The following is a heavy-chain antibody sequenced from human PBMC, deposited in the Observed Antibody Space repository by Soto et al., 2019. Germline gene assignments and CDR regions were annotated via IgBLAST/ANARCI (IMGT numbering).Heavy chain of an antibody. CDR3: ARDAAIGMNDY. Sequence: GASVKVSCKASGYTFTRSGISWVRQAPGQGLEWMGWISTYNGDTNYAQTFQGRVTMTTDTSTSTVHMEVRSLRSDDTAVYYCARDAAIGMNDYWGQGTLVTVSS. V-gene: IGHV1-18*01. CDR1: GYTFTRSG. D-gene: IGHD1-20*01. J-gene: IGHJ4*02. CDR2: ISTYNGDT.